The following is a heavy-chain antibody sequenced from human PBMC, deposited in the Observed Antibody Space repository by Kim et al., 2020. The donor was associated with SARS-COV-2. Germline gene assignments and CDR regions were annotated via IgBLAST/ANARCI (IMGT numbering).Heavy chain of an antibody. D-gene: IGHD2-15*01. V-gene: IGHV4-59*01. Sequence: YHPSLQSRVTISVDTSKNQFSLKLSSVTAADTAVYYCAREFLDGNDAFDIWGQGTMVTVSS. J-gene: IGHJ3*02. CDR3: AREFLDGNDAFDI.